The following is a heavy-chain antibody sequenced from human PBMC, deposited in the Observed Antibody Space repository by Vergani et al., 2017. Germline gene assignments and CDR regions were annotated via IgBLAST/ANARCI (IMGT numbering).Heavy chain of an antibody. V-gene: IGHV3-15*01. J-gene: IGHJ4*02. CDR1: GFTFSNAW. D-gene: IGHD5-18*01. Sequence: EVQLVESGGGLVKPGGSLRLSCAASGFTFSNAWMSWVRQAPGKGLEWVGRIKSKTDGGTTDYAAPVKGRFTISRDDSKRLAYLQLSGLKTEDTAVYFCSRGRGYRFGYSDYWRQGTLVTVSS. CDR2: IKSKTDGGTT. CDR3: SRGRGYRFGYSDY.